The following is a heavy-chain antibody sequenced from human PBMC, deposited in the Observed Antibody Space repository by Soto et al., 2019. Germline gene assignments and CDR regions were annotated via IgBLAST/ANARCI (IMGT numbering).Heavy chain of an antibody. V-gene: IGHV4-34*01. CDR2: INHSGST. D-gene: IGHD1-26*01. J-gene: IGHJ5*02. CDR1: GGSFSGYY. CDR3: ARGRGVFYRGSSSNWFDP. Sequence: SETLSLTCAVYGGSFSGYYWSWIRQPPGKGLEWIGEINHSGSTNYNPSLKSRVTISVDTSKNQFSLKLSSVTAADTAVYYCARGRGVFYRGSSSNWFDPWGQGTLVTVSS.